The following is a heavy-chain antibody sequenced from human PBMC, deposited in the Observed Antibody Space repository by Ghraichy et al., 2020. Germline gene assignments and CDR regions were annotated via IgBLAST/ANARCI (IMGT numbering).Heavy chain of an antibody. Sequence: GESLNISCAASGFTFSSYAMSWVRQAPGKGLEWVSGISGSGGSTYYADSVKGRFTISRDNSKNTLYVQMNSLRAEDPAVYYWAKGECGGDCYLYYYYGLDVWGQGTTVTVSS. CDR1: GFTFSSYA. V-gene: IGHV3-23*01. J-gene: IGHJ6*02. CDR2: ISGSGGST. D-gene: IGHD2-21*01. CDR3: AKGECGGDCYLYYYYGLDV.